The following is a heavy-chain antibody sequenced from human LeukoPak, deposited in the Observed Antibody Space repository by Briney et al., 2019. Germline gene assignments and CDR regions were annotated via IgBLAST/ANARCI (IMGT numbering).Heavy chain of an antibody. Sequence: GSLRLSCAGSGFTFDEHAMHWVRQAPGKGLEWVSSISSSSSYTYYADSVKGRFTISRDNAKNSLYLQMNSLRAEDTAVYYCARDLGYSSSWYDVYYYYGMDVWGQGTTVTVSS. CDR1: GFTFDEHA. D-gene: IGHD6-13*01. V-gene: IGHV3-21*01. J-gene: IGHJ6*02. CDR3: ARDLGYSSSWYDVYYYYGMDV. CDR2: ISSSSSYT.